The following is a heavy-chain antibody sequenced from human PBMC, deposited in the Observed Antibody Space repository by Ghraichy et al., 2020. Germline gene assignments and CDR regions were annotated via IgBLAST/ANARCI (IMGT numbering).Heavy chain of an antibody. CDR3: ARHLRSPGNYYDSSGTPELASYYYGMDV. Sequence: GESLNISCKGSGYSFTSYWIGWVRQMPGKGLEWMGIIYPGDSDTRYSPSFQGQVTISADKSISTAYLQWSSLKASDTAMYYCARHLRSPGNYYDSSGTPELASYYYGMDVWGQGTTVTVSS. J-gene: IGHJ6*02. CDR1: GYSFTSYW. V-gene: IGHV5-51*01. CDR2: IYPGDSDT. D-gene: IGHD3-22*01.